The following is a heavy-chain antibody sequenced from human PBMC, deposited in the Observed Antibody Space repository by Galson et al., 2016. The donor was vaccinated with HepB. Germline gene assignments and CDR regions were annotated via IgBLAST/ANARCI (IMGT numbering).Heavy chain of an antibody. Sequence: SVKVSCKASGGTFSTSAFNWVRQAPGQGFEWMGAILPIFPTANYAQKFEGRVTISADESTTTAYLEPTSLTSDDTAIYYRARGGNCGGDCYQSWFDPWGQGTLVTVSS. CDR2: ILPIFPTA. CDR1: GGTFSTSA. V-gene: IGHV1-69*13. D-gene: IGHD2-21*01. J-gene: IGHJ5*02. CDR3: ARGGNCGGDCYQSWFDP.